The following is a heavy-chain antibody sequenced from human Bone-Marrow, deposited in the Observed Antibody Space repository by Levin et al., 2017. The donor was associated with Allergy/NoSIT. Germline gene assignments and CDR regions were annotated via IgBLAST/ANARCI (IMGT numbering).Heavy chain of an antibody. D-gene: IGHD4-11*01. Sequence: ASVKVSCKASGFTFSRSTFQWVRQARGERLEWIGWIVVGSGNTKCAQKFRERVTISRDMSTGTVDMELSSLRSEDTAVYYCAAPSWEPPGGYDYNDDGMDVWGQGTTVTVSS. CDR3: AAPSWEPPGGYDYNDDGMDV. CDR1: GFTFSRST. J-gene: IGHJ6*02. V-gene: IGHV1-58*01. CDR2: IVVGSGNT.